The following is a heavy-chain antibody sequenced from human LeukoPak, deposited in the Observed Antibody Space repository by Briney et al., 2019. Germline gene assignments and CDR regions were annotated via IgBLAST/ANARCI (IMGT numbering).Heavy chain of an antibody. CDR2: IYHSGST. CDR1: GGSISSGGYY. J-gene: IGHJ6*03. D-gene: IGHD4-11*01. CDR3: ARLTTYYYYYMDV. V-gene: IGHV4-30-2*02. Sequence: SETLSLTCTVSGGSISSGGYYWSWIRQPPGKGLEWIGYIYHSGSTYYNPSLKSRVTISVDTSKNQFSLKLSSVTAADTAVYYCARLTTYYYYYMDVWGKGTTVTVSS.